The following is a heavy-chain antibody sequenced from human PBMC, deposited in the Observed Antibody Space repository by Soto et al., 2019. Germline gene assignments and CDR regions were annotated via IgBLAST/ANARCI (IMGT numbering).Heavy chain of an antibody. D-gene: IGHD3-10*01. CDR3: ARGRGSGSYPPVINYYYYGMDV. CDR2: IIPIFGTA. CDR1: GGTFSSYA. V-gene: IGHV1-69*13. Sequence: SVKVSCKASGGTFSSYAISWVRQAPGLGLEWMGGIIPIFGTANYAQKFQGRVTITADESTSTAYMELSSLRSEDTAVYYCARGRGSGSYPPVINYYYYGMDVWGQGTTVTVSS. J-gene: IGHJ6*02.